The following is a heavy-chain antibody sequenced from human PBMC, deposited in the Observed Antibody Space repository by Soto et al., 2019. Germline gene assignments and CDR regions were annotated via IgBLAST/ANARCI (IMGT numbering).Heavy chain of an antibody. V-gene: IGHV3-11*06. CDR3: ARMQYYYDSSGRYYFDY. J-gene: IGHJ4*02. CDR2: ISSSSSYT. CDR1: GFTFSDYY. D-gene: IGHD3-22*01. Sequence: GGSLRLSCAASGFTFSDYYMSWIRQAPGEGLEWVSYISSSSSYTNYADSVKGRFTISRDNAKNSLYLQMNSLRAEDTAVYYCARMQYYYDSSGRYYFDYWGQGTLVTVAS.